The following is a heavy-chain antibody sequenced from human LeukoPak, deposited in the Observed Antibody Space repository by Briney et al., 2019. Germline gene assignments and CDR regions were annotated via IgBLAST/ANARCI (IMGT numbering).Heavy chain of an antibody. CDR3: ARDPIYSSGWDSATY. CDR2: IYYSGST. CDR1: GGSISSSSYY. D-gene: IGHD6-19*01. Sequence: SETLSLTCTVAGGSISSSSYYWGWIRQPPGKGLEWIGGIYYSGSTYYNPSLKSRVTISVDTSKNQFSLKLSSVTAADTAVYYCARDPIYSSGWDSATYWGQGTLVTVSS. J-gene: IGHJ4*02. V-gene: IGHV4-39*07.